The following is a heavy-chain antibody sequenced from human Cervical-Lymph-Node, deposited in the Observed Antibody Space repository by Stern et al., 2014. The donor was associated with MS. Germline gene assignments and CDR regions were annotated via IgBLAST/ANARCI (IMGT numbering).Heavy chain of an antibody. Sequence: QVQLVASGAEVQKPGASVPVSCQASGYTFTSYAIRWVRPAPGHRLEWIGWISAYDGNTNYAQKLQGRVTMTTDTSTSTAYMELRSLRSDDTAVYYCARGLLGSENAFDIWGQGTMVTVSS. D-gene: IGHD2-15*01. V-gene: IGHV1-18*01. CDR1: GYTFTSYA. CDR2: ISAYDGNT. J-gene: IGHJ3*02. CDR3: ARGLLGSENAFDI.